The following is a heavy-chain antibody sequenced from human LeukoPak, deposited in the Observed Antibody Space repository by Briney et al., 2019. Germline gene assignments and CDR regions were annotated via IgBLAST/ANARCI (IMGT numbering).Heavy chain of an antibody. D-gene: IGHD5-18*01. Sequence: ASVKVSCKASGYTFTSYDIHWVRQATGQGLEWMGRMNPNNGNTGDAQKLQGRVTMTTDTSTSTAYMELRSLRSDDTAVYYCARGGVDTAMVTGYWGQGTLVTVSS. J-gene: IGHJ4*02. CDR2: MNPNNGNT. CDR3: ARGGVDTAMVTGY. V-gene: IGHV1-8*01. CDR1: GYTFTSYD.